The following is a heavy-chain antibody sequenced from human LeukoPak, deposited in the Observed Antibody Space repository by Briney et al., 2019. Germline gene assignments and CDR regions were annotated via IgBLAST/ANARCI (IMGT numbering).Heavy chain of an antibody. CDR2: IWYDGSNK. V-gene: IGHV3-33*01. CDR1: GFTFSSYG. Sequence: GGSLRLSCAASGFTFSSYGMHWVRQAPGKGLEWVAVIWYDGSNKYYADSVKGRFTISRDNSKNTLYLQMNSLRAEDTAVYYCARYCSSTSCLRHAFDIWGQGTMVTVSS. J-gene: IGHJ3*02. CDR3: ARYCSSTSCLRHAFDI. D-gene: IGHD2-2*01.